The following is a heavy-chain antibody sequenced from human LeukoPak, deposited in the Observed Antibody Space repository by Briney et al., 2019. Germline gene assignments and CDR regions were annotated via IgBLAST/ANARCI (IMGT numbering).Heavy chain of an antibody. CDR3: ARDQRVRIAAAGIDY. Sequence: GASVKVSCKASGYTFTSYYMHWVRQAPGQGLEWMGIINPSGGSTSYAQKFQGRVTMTRDTSTSTVYMELSSLRSEDTAVYYCARDQRVRIAAAGIDYWGQGTLVTVSS. CDR2: INPSGGST. CDR1: GYTFTSYY. J-gene: IGHJ4*02. D-gene: IGHD6-13*01. V-gene: IGHV1-46*01.